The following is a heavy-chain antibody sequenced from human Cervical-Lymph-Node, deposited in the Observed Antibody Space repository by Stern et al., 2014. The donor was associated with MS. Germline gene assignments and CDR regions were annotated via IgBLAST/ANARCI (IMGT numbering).Heavy chain of an antibody. D-gene: IGHD1-26*01. J-gene: IGHJ5*02. CDR2: IHDSGST. CDR1: GGSISSSGYY. Sequence: VQLVESGPGLVKPSQTLSLTCTVSGGSISSSGYYWSWIRQPADKGLEWIGRIHDSGSTYYNPSLKSRVTISMDMAKNQFSLKLPFVTAADTAVYYCATTRWDLFTWNWFDPWGQGTLVTVSS. CDR3: ATTRWDLFTWNWFDP. V-gene: IGHV4-61*02.